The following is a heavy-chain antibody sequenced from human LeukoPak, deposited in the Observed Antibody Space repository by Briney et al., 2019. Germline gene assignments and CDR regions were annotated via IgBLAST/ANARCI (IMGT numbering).Heavy chain of an antibody. D-gene: IGHD2-8*01. J-gene: IGHJ4*02. CDR2: IGDSGSHI. CDR1: GFTFNAYT. CDR3: ARDFGVIASTGGIDY. Sequence: GGSLRLSCAASGFTFNAYTMKWVRQAPGEGLEWVSSIGDSGSHIFYADSVKGRFTTSRDNAKNSLYLQMNSLRAEDTAVYYCARDFGVIASTGGIDYWGQGTLVTVSS. V-gene: IGHV3-21*01.